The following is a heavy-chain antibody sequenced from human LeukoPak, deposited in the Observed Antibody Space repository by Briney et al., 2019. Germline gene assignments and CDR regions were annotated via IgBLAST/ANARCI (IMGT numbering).Heavy chain of an antibody. D-gene: IGHD3-10*01. CDR1: SRSHNLYH. J-gene: IGHJ4*02. V-gene: IGHV4-59*13. CDR2: LSNSGST. Sequence: PSETLSLLCSVSSRSHNLYHWSGMRQSTGRALECIRFLSNSGSTYYSASLRSRVTISVDTSKNHVSLKLRSVTAADTALFYCARYNTFNRGFSAVDYWGQGTRVTVSS. CDR3: ARYNTFNRGFSAVDY.